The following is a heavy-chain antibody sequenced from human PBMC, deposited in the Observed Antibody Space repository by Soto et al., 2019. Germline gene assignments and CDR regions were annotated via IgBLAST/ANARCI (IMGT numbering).Heavy chain of an antibody. Sequence: SETLSLTCTVSGGSIRNYYWTWIRQPPGKGLEWIGYIYHTGSTTYNPSLDSRVSISLDMSENQFSLKLRSVTAADTAVYYCAQHGGACSGGTCYSEYDYWGQGTLVTVSS. D-gene: IGHD2-15*01. J-gene: IGHJ4*02. CDR3: AQHGGACSGGTCYSEYDY. CDR2: IYHTGST. CDR1: GGSIRNYY. V-gene: IGHV4-59*01.